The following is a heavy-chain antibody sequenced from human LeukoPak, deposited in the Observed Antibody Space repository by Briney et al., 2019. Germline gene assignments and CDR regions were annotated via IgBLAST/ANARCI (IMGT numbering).Heavy chain of an antibody. CDR2: IKEDGSEK. Sequence: PGGSLRLSCAASGFTFRSYWMSWVRQAPGKGLEWVANIKEDGSEKYYVDSVKGRFTISRDNAKNSLYLQMNSLRADDTAVYYCAGERDMATIWEIFEYWGQRALVTLSS. CDR3: AGERDMATIWEIFEY. V-gene: IGHV3-7*01. D-gene: IGHD5-24*01. J-gene: IGHJ4*02. CDR1: GFTFRSYW.